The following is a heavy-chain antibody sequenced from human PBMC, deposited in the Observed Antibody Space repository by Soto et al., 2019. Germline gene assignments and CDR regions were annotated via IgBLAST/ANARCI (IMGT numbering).Heavy chain of an antibody. V-gene: IGHV3-30*18. CDR2: ISYDGSNK. Sequence: PVGSLRLSCAASGFTFSSYGMHWVRQAPGKGLEWVAVISYDGSNKYYADSVKGRFTISRDNSKNTLYLQMNSLRAEDTAVYYCAKDGSQGSSWYRDYYYYYGMDVWGQGTTVTVSS. J-gene: IGHJ6*02. D-gene: IGHD6-13*01. CDR1: GFTFSSYG. CDR3: AKDGSQGSSWYRDYYYYYGMDV.